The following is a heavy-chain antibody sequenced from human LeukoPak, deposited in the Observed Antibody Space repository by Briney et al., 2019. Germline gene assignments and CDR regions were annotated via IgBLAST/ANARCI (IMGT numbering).Heavy chain of an antibody. CDR3: AGVRARDGYNC. Sequence: SETLSLTCAVYGGSFSGYYWSWIRQPPGKGLEWIGEINHSGSTNYNPSLKSRVTISVDTSKNQSSLKLSSVTAADTAVYYCAGVRARDGYNCWGQGTLVTVSS. J-gene: IGHJ4*02. D-gene: IGHD5-24*01. V-gene: IGHV4-34*01. CDR1: GGSFSGYY. CDR2: INHSGST.